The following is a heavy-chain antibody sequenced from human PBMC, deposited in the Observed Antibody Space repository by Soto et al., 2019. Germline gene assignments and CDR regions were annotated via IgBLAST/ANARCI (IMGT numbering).Heavy chain of an antibody. V-gene: IGHV3-66*01. J-gene: IGHJ4*02. Sequence: EVQLVESGGGLVQPGGSLRLSCAASGVTVSNNYMSWVRQAPGKGLEWVSVIYSGGRTYYADSVKGRFIISRDSSKNTLYLQMTSLRAEDTAVYYCARDTCDDYRGQGTLVTVSS. CDR2: IYSGGRT. CDR1: GVTVSNNY. CDR3: ARDTCDDY.